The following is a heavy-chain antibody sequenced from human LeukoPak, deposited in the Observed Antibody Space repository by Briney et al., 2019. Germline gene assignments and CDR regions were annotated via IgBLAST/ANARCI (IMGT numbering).Heavy chain of an antibody. CDR3: ARQLLPGSGGMDV. CDR2: IYHSGST. CDR1: GGSISSGGYS. V-gene: IGHV4-30-2*01. Sequence: SETPSLTCAVSGGSISSGGYSWSWIRQPPGKGLEWIGYIYHSGSTYYNPSLKSRVTILVDRSKNQLSLKLSSVTAADTAVYYCARQLLPGSGGMDVWGKGTTVTVSS. D-gene: IGHD2-15*01. J-gene: IGHJ6*04.